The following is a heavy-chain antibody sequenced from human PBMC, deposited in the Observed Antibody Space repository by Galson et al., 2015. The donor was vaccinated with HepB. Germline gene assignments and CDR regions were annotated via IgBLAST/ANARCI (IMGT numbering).Heavy chain of an antibody. J-gene: IGHJ6*02. CDR3: AKDKQWLSYYYYGIDV. CDR2: ISYDGSNK. D-gene: IGHD6-19*01. Sequence: SLRLSCAASGFTSSSYGMHWVRQAPGKGLEWVAVISYDGSNKYYADSVKGRFTISGDNSKNTLYLQMNSLRAEDTAVYYCAKDKQWLSYYYYGIDVWGQGTTVTVSS. CDR1: GFTSSSYG. V-gene: IGHV3-30*18.